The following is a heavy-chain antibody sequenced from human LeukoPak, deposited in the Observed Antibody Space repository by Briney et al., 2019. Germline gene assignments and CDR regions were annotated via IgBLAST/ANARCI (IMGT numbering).Heavy chain of an antibody. D-gene: IGHD3-16*01. CDR1: GYTFMSHG. CDR3: ARATGTWGHDGFDI. Sequence: ASVKVSCKAYGYTFMSHGITWVRQAPGQGLEWMGWISGHSSNTNYAQRLQGRVTMTTDTSTNTAYMELRSLISDDTAVYYCARATGTWGHDGFDIWGQGTMVTVSS. J-gene: IGHJ3*02. CDR2: ISGHSSNT. V-gene: IGHV1-18*01.